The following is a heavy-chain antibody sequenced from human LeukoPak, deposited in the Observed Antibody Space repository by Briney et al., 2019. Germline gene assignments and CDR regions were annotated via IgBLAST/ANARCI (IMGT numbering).Heavy chain of an antibody. CDR3: AKRNSGNYFDD. CDR2: IWYDGSNK. D-gene: IGHD1-26*01. Sequence: GGSLRLSCAASGFTFSNYDMHWVRQAPGKGLEGVAVIWYDGSNKYYADSVKGRFTLSRDNSKTTLYLQMNSLRAEDTAVYYCAKRNSGNYFDDWGQGSLVTVSS. CDR1: GFTFSNYD. V-gene: IGHV3-33*06. J-gene: IGHJ4*02.